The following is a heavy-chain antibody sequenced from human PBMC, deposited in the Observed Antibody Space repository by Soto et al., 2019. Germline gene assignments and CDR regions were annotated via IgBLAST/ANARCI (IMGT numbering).Heavy chain of an antibody. V-gene: IGHV1-69*13. Sequence: ASVKVSCKASGGTFSSYAISWARQAPGQGLEWMGGIIPIFGTANYAQKFQGRVTITADESTSTAYMELSSLRSEDTAVYYCARGYSSGWYQVRYFDYWGQGTLVTVSS. D-gene: IGHD6-19*01. CDR2: IIPIFGTA. J-gene: IGHJ4*02. CDR3: ARGYSSGWYQVRYFDY. CDR1: GGTFSSYA.